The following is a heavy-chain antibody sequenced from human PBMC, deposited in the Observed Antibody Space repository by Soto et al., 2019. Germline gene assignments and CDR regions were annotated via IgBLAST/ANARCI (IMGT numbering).Heavy chain of an antibody. CDR3: TTHRGMQLWLPYFDS. CDR2: ISSHGSDT. CDR1: GLSFSEYG. J-gene: IGHJ4*02. V-gene: IGHV3-30*03. D-gene: IGHD5-18*01. Sequence: QVQLVESGGGVVQSGGSLRLSCAASGLSFSEYGLHWVRQAPGKGPEWVAVISSHGSDTYYADFVKGRFIISRDNFRNTRFLQMYRLRVDDTAVYYCTTHRGMQLWLPYFDSWGQGTQVTVSS.